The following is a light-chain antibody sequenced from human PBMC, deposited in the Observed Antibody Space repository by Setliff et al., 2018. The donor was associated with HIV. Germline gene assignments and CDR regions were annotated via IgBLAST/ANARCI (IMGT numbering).Light chain of an antibody. CDR2: GNN. V-gene: IGLV1-40*01. J-gene: IGLJ2*01. CDR3: QSYDSCLSGSVV. CDR1: RSNIGAGYD. Sequence: QSALTQPPSVSGAPGQRVTISCTGSRSNIGAGYDVHWYQQLPGTAPKLLIYGNNNRPSGVPDRFSGSESGTSAFLAITGLQADGEADYYCQSYDSCLSGSVVFGGGTKVTVL.